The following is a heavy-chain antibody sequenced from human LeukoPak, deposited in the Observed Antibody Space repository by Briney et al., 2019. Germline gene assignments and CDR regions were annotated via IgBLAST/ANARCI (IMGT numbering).Heavy chain of an antibody. V-gene: IGHV1-18*03. CDR3: ARLPLGLMVYALDY. Sequence: GASVKVSCKASGYTFTSYGISWVRQAPGQGLEWMGWISAYNGNTNHAQKLQGRVTMTTDTSTSTAYMELRSLKSDDMAVYYCARLPLGLMVYALDYWGQGTLVTVSS. D-gene: IGHD2-8*01. J-gene: IGHJ4*02. CDR2: ISAYNGNT. CDR1: GYTFTSYG.